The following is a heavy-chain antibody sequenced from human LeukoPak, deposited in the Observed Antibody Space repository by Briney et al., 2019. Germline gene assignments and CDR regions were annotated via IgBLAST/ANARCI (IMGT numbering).Heavy chain of an antibody. CDR2: ISAYNGNT. CDR1: GYTFTSYG. J-gene: IGHJ3*02. Sequence: ASVKVSCTASGYTFTSYGISWVRQAPGQGLEWMGWISAYNGNTNYAQKLQGRVTITADESTSTAYMEMSSLRSEDTAVYYCGRVSCGGNCYPLIGTFDIWGQGTMVTVSS. CDR3: GRVSCGGNCYPLIGTFDI. D-gene: IGHD2-15*01. V-gene: IGHV1-18*01.